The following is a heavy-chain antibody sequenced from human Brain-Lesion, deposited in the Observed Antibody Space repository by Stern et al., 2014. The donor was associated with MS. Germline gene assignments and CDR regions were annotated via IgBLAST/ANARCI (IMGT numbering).Heavy chain of an antibody. J-gene: IGHJ4*02. CDR3: ARFPASRPHVFDS. V-gene: IGHV4-4*02. CDR1: GGSISSSNW. Sequence: MQLVESGPGLVKPSGTLSLTCAASGGSISSSNWWSWVRQSPGKGLEWIGESDHSGSTIYNPSLKSRVTVSVDKSKNRFSLTLRSVTAADTAVYFCARFPASRPHVFDSWGQGTLVTVSS. D-gene: IGHD6-13*01. CDR2: SDHSGST.